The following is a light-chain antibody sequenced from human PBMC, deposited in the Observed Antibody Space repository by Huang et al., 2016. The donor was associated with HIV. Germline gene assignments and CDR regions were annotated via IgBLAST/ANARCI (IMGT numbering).Light chain of an antibody. Sequence: DIQMTQSPSTLSAFVGDRVTITCRASQGINNWLAWYQQKPGRAPKVLIYKTSNLESGVPCRFSGSGSGTEFTLTINSLHPDDFATYYCQQYYSFSTFGQGTKVEIK. CDR3: QQYYSFST. CDR2: KTS. J-gene: IGKJ1*01. CDR1: QGINNW. V-gene: IGKV1-5*03.